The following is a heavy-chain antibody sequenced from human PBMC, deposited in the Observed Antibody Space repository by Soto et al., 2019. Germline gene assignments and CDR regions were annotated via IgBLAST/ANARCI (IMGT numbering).Heavy chain of an antibody. V-gene: IGHV4-31*03. J-gene: IGHJ3*02. Sequence: LSLTCTVSGGSISSGGYYWSWIRQHPGKGLEWIGYIYYSGSTYYNPSLKSRVTISVDKSKNQFSLKLSSVTAADTAVYYCERGGGFPAFDIWGQGTMVTLSS. D-gene: IGHD5-12*01. CDR3: ERGGGFPAFDI. CDR1: GGSISSGGYY. CDR2: IYYSGST.